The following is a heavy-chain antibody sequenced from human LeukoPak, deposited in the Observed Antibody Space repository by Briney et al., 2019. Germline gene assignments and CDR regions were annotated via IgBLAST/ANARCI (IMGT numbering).Heavy chain of an antibody. J-gene: IGHJ5*02. CDR1: GGSISSYY. CDR2: IYYSGST. V-gene: IGHV4-59*01. CDR3: ARGHSNWFDP. D-gene: IGHD4-11*01. Sequence: PSETLSLTCTVSGGSISSYYWSWIRQPPGKGLEWIGYIYYSGSTNYNPSLKSRVTISVDTSKNQFSLKLSSVTAADTAVYYCARGHSNWFDPWGQGTLVTVSS.